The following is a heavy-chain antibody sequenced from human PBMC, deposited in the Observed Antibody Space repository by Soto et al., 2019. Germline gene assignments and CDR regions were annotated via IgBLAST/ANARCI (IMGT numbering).Heavy chain of an antibody. J-gene: IGHJ6*02. CDR1: GFTFSSYG. Sequence: QVQLVESGGGVVQPGRSLRLSCAASGFTFSSYGMHWVRQAPGKGLEWVAVISYDGSNKYYADSVKGRFTISRDNSKNTLYLQMNSLRAEDTAVYYCAKDMGHSGSGALVYYYYGMDVWGQGTTVTVSS. V-gene: IGHV3-30*18. D-gene: IGHD3-10*01. CDR2: ISYDGSNK. CDR3: AKDMGHSGSGALVYYYYGMDV.